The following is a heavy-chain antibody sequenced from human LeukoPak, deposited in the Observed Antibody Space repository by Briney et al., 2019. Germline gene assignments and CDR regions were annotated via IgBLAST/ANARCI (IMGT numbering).Heavy chain of an antibody. CDR1: GGSTSSHY. J-gene: IGHJ3*02. Sequence: SETLSLTCTVSGGSTSSHYWSWIRQPPGKGLEWIGYIFYSGNTNYNPSLKSRVTISVDTSKNQFSLKLSSVTAADTAVYFCARDRGTLTAIDAFDIWGRGTVVTVSS. D-gene: IGHD1-14*01. CDR2: IFYSGNT. CDR3: ARDRGTLTAIDAFDI. V-gene: IGHV4-59*11.